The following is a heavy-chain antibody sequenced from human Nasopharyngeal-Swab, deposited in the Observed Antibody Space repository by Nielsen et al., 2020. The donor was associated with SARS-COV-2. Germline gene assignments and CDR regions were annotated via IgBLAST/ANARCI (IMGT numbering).Heavy chain of an antibody. D-gene: IGHD3-3*01. CDR1: GGSISSGGYY. CDR2: IYYSGST. CDR3: ASTTRITIFGVVGWFDP. J-gene: IGHJ5*02. V-gene: IGHV4-31*03. Sequence: SETLSLTCTVSGGSISSGGYYWSWIRQHPGKGLEWIGYIYYSGSTYYNPSLKSRVTISVDTSKNQFSLKLSSVTAADTAVYYCASTTRITIFGVVGWFDPWGQGTLVTVSS.